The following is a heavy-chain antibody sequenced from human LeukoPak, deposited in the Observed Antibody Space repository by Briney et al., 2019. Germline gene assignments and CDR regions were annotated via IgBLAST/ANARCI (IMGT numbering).Heavy chain of an antibody. J-gene: IGHJ4*02. CDR1: GFTFSSYA. CDR3: VKFNDILTGYFDY. CDR2: ISGGGGGT. D-gene: IGHD3-9*01. Sequence: GGSLRLSCAASGFTFSSYAMSWVRQSPGKGLEWVSAISGGGGGTYYAYYTDSVKGRFTISRDNSKNTLYLQMNSLRAEDTAVYFCVKFNDILTGYFDYWGQGTLVTVSS. V-gene: IGHV3-23*01.